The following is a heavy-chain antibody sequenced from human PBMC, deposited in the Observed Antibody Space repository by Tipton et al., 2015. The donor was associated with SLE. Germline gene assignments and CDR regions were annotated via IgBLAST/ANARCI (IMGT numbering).Heavy chain of an antibody. V-gene: IGHV4-59*11. J-gene: IGHJ6*02. CDR3: ARDRGIAAAGRTRYYYGMDV. CDR2: IYYSGST. Sequence: TLSLTCTVSGDSISSHYWSWIRQPPGKGLEWIGYIYYSGSTNYNPSLKSRVTISVDTSKTQFSLKLSSVTAADTAVYYCARDRGIAAAGRTRYYYGMDVWGQGTTVTVSS. D-gene: IGHD6-13*01. CDR1: GDSISSHY.